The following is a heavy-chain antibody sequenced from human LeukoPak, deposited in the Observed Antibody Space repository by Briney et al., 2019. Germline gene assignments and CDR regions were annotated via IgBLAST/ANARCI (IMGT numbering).Heavy chain of an antibody. V-gene: IGHV3-21*04. Sequence: GGSLRLSCAASGFTFSSYSMNWVRQAPGKGLDWVSSISSSSSYIYYADSVKGRFTISRDNAKNSLYLQMNSLRAEDTAVFYCTTSPSFGSSWYTFNYWGQGTLVIVSS. CDR1: GFTFSSYS. CDR3: TTSPSFGSSWYTFNY. D-gene: IGHD6-13*01. J-gene: IGHJ4*02. CDR2: ISSSSSYI.